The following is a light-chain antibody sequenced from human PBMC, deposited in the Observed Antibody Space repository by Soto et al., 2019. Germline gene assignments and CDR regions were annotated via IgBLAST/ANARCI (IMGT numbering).Light chain of an antibody. V-gene: IGKV3-20*01. Sequence: EILFTQSPGTLSLSPGERATLSCRASQSVSSSYLAWYQQKPGQAPRLLIYGASTRDTGIPDRFSGSGSGTEFTLSISRLQSEDVEVDYCQQYDIWPPTFGQGTQVDIK. CDR1: QSVSSSY. CDR3: QQYDIWPPT. CDR2: GAS. J-gene: IGKJ1*01.